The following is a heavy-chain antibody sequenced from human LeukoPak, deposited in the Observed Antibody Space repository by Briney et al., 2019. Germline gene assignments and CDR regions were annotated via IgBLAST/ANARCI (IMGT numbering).Heavy chain of an antibody. CDR3: ARALVVPAADSNYYYYGMDV. CDR1: GFTFSSYI. D-gene: IGHD2-2*01. CDR2: TNNSSSTK. V-gene: IGHV3-48*02. J-gene: IGHJ6*02. Sequence: GGSLRLSCAASGFTFSSYIMHWVRQAPGKELEWVAYTNNSSSTKYYADSVKGRFTISRDNAKNSLYLQMNSLRDEDTAVYYCARALVVPAADSNYYYYGMDVWGQGTKVTVSS.